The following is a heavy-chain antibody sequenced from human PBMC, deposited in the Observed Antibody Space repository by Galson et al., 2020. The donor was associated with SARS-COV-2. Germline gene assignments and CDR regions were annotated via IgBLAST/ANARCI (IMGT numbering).Heavy chain of an antibody. J-gene: IGHJ4*02. CDR1: GFTFSSYG. Sequence: GGSLRLSCAASGFTFSSYGMPWVRQAPGKGLEWVAVISYDGSNKYYADSVKGRFTISRDNSKNTLYLQMNSLRAEDTAVYYCAKDRSGSYYNPDYWGQGTLVTVSS. V-gene: IGHV3-30*18. CDR2: ISYDGSNK. D-gene: IGHD3-10*01. CDR3: AKDRSGSYYNPDY.